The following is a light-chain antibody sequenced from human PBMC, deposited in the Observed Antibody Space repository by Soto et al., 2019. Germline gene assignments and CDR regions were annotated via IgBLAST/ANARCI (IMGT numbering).Light chain of an antibody. CDR3: QQYKNWPLYT. Sequence: EIVMTQSPATLSVSPGERATLSCRASQSVSGNLAWYRQKLGQAPRLLIYDVSTMATGIPARFSGSGSGTEFILTISSLKSEDFAVYYCQQYKNWPLYTFGQGTKLQI. V-gene: IGKV3-15*01. CDR2: DVS. CDR1: QSVSGN. J-gene: IGKJ2*01.